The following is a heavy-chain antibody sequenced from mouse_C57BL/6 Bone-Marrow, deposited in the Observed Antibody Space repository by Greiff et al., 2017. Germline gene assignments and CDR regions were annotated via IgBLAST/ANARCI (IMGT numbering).Heavy chain of an antibody. CDR2: IDPSDSYT. Sequence: QVQLQQPGAELVRPGPSVKLSCKASGYTFTSYWMHWVKQRPGQGLEWIGVIDPSDSYTNYNQKFKGKATLTVDTSSSTAYMQLSSLTSEDSAVYYCARPIYYYGSSLAYWGQGTLVTVSA. CDR3: ARPIYYYGSSLAY. CDR1: GYTFTSYW. D-gene: IGHD1-1*01. V-gene: IGHV1-59*01. J-gene: IGHJ3*01.